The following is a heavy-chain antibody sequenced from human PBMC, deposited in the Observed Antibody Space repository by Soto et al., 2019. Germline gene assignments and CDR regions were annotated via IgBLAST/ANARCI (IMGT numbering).Heavy chain of an antibody. J-gene: IGHJ4*02. CDR2: INPSGGST. CDR1: GYTFTSYY. V-gene: IGHV1-46*03. D-gene: IGHD4-17*01. CDR3: ARDSNDSGAFDY. Sequence: QVQLVQSGAEVKTPSSSVKVSCKASGYTFTSYYMHWVRQAPEQGLEWMGIINPSGGSTSYAQKCKGGVTMTRETSTSTVYMELSILRSEDTAVYYFARDSNDSGAFDYWFQETLVTVSS.